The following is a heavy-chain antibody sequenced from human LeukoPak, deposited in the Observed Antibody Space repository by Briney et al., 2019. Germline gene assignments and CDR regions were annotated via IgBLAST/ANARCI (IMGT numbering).Heavy chain of an antibody. CDR1: GYSISSGYY. J-gene: IGHJ3*02. CDR2: IYTSGST. CDR3: ARGPRGATGLAFDI. V-gene: IGHV4-4*07. D-gene: IGHD1-1*01. Sequence: SETLSLTCTVSGYSISSGYYWSWIRQPAGKGLEWIGRIYTSGSTNYNPSLKSRVTMSVDTSKNQFSLKLSSVTAADTAVYYCARGPRGATGLAFDIWGQGTMVTVSS.